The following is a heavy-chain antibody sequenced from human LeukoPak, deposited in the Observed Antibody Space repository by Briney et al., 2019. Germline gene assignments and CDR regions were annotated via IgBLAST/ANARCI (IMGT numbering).Heavy chain of an antibody. V-gene: IGHV3-30*03. CDR3: ARDYPPGT. CDR1: GFTFSSHG. J-gene: IGHJ5*02. CDR2: ISYDGSNK. D-gene: IGHD3-10*01. Sequence: PGGSLRLSCAASGFTFSSHGMHWVRQAPGKGLEWVAVISYDGSNKYYADSVKGRFTISRDNSKNQLYLQMNSLRAEDTAVYYCARDYPPGTWGQGTLVTVSS.